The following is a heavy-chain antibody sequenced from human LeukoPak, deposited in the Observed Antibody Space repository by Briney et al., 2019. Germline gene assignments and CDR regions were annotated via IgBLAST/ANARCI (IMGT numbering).Heavy chain of an antibody. Sequence: GESLKISCKGSGYSFTNYWIGWVRQMPGKGLEWMGIIYPGDSDNRYSPSFQGQVTISADRSISTAYLQWSSLKASDTAMYYCARSNYGDYESRGFDYWGQGTLVTVSS. V-gene: IGHV5-51*01. CDR2: IYPGDSDN. CDR3: ARSNYGDYESRGFDY. D-gene: IGHD4-17*01. CDR1: GYSFTNYW. J-gene: IGHJ4*02.